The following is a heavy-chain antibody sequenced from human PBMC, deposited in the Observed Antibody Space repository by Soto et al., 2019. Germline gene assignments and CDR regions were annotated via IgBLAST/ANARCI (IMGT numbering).Heavy chain of an antibody. CDR3: TRLHDYGESARLSGFDY. J-gene: IGHJ4*02. Sequence: QVHLVESGGGVVQPGGSLRLSCTTSGFTFGYYAMHWVRQAPGKGLEWVAGISYHGSNKYYADSVKGRFTISRDNSKNTLYLQMNSLRAEDTAVYYCTRLHDYGESARLSGFDYWGQGTLVTVSS. D-gene: IGHD4-17*01. CDR1: GFTFGYYA. CDR2: ISYHGSNK. V-gene: IGHV3-30-3*01.